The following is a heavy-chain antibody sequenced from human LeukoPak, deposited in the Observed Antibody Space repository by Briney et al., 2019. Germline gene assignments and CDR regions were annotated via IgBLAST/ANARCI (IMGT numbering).Heavy chain of an antibody. Sequence: PGESLKISCKGSGYTFTNYWVGWVRQIPGKGWKWMEIVIPGDSGTRNSPSFQGQVTISADKSIATAYLQWSSLKASDTAMYYCTRLAFCGTDCYPPVSIFIQHWGQGTLVSVSS. V-gene: IGHV5-51*01. CDR2: VIPGDSGT. CDR3: TRLAFCGTDCYPPVSIFIQH. CDR1: GYTFTNYW. D-gene: IGHD2-21*02. J-gene: IGHJ1*01.